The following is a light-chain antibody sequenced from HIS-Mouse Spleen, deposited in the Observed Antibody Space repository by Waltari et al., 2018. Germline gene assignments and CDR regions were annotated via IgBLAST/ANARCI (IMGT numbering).Light chain of an antibody. J-gene: IGKJ1*01. Sequence: DIVMTQSPDSLAVSLGERATINCKSSQSVLYSSNNKKYLAWYQQKPGHPPKLLIYWASTRESGVPDRFSGSGSGTDFTLTISSLQAEDVAVYYCQQYYSTPQTFGQGTKVEIK. CDR2: WAS. V-gene: IGKV4-1*01. CDR3: QQYYSTPQT. CDR1: QSVLYSSNNKKY.